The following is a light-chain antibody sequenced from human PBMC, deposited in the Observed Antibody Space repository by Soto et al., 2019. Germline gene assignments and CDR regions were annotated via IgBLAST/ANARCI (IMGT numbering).Light chain of an antibody. J-gene: IGLJ3*02. Sequence: QLVLTQPPSASASLGASVTLTCTLSSGYSNYKVDWYQQRPGKGPRFVMRVGTGGIVGSKGDGIPDRFSVLGSGLNRYLTIKNIQEEDESDYHCGADHGSGINLVWVFGGGTKVTVL. V-gene: IGLV9-49*01. CDR1: SGYSNYK. CDR3: GADHGSGINLVWV. CDR2: VGTGGIVG.